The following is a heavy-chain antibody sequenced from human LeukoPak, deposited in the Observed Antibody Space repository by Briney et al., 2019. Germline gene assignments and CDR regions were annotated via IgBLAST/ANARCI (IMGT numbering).Heavy chain of an antibody. CDR1: GFTFRGYG. J-gene: IGHJ6*03. Sequence: GGSLRLSCAASGFTFRGYGMHWVRQAPGKGLEWMAFIRNDGSNKYYADSVKGRFTISRDNSKNTLYLQMNSLRAEDTAVYYCAKGFNYHNMDVWGKGTTVTVSS. CDR2: IRNDGSNK. CDR3: AKGFNYHNMDV. V-gene: IGHV3-30*02.